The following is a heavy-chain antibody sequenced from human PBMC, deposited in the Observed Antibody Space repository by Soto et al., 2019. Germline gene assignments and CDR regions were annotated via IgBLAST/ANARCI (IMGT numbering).Heavy chain of an antibody. V-gene: IGHV1-58*01. CDR1: GFTFTSSA. CDR3: AADLRYFDWFPGFDY. J-gene: IGHJ4*02. CDR2: IVVGSGNT. D-gene: IGHD3-9*01. Sequence: SVKVSCKASGFTFTSSAVQWVRQARGQRLEWIGWIVVGSGNTNYAQKFQERVTITRDMSTSTAYMELSSLRSEDTAVYYCAADLRYFDWFPGFDYWGQGTLVTVSS.